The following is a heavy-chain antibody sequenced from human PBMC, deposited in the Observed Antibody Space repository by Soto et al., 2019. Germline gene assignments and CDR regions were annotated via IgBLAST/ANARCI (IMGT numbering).Heavy chain of an antibody. J-gene: IGHJ4*02. D-gene: IGHD2-8*01. CDR1: GFSFSSHA. Sequence: PGGSLRLSCGASGFSFSSHAMSWVRQAPGKGLEWVSGISGSGGHTYYADSVKGRFPISRDNSKNTLFIQMNSLRAEDTAVYYCASRADYCNNGVCYHGYWRQGTLVTVSS. CDR2: ISGSGGHT. V-gene: IGHV3-23*01. CDR3: ASRADYCNNGVCYHGY.